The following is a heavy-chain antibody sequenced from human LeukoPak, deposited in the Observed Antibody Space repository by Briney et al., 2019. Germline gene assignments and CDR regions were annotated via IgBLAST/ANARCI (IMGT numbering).Heavy chain of an antibody. Sequence: GGSLRLSCAASGFTFSSYSMNWVRQAPGKGLEWVSSISSSSSYIYYADSVKGRFTISRDNAKNSLYLQMNSLGAEDTAVYYCAREGRESSGYDYWGQGTLVTVSS. CDR1: GFTFSSYS. CDR2: ISSSSSYI. J-gene: IGHJ4*02. V-gene: IGHV3-21*01. D-gene: IGHD3-22*01. CDR3: AREGRESSGYDY.